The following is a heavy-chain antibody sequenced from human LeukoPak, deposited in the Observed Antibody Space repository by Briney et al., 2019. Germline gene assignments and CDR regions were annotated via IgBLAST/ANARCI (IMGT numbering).Heavy chain of an antibody. CDR2: IYPRGST. J-gene: IGHJ5*02. V-gene: IGHV4-4*09. D-gene: IGHD3-10*01. Sequence: PSETLSLTCIVSDDSISSYYWSWIRQPPGKGLEWIGYIYPRGSTKYNSSLESRVTISVDTSKNQFSLKLSSVTAADTAVYYCARRGYYYGSGSYYNENWFDPWGQGTLVTVSS. CDR1: DDSISSYY. CDR3: ARRGYYYGSGSYYNENWFDP.